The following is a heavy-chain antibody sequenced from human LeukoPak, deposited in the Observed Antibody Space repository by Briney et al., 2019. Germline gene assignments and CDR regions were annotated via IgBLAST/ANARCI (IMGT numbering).Heavy chain of an antibody. CDR3: AELGITMIGGV. CDR1: EFTFSSYG. J-gene: IGHJ6*04. Sequence: PGGSLRLSCAASEFTFSSYGMHWVRQAPGKGLEWVAFIRYDGSTQYYTNSVKGRFTISRDNAKNSLYLQMNSLRAEDTAVYSCAELGITMIGGVWGKGTTVTISS. D-gene: IGHD3-10*02. V-gene: IGHV3-30*02. CDR2: IRYDGSTQ.